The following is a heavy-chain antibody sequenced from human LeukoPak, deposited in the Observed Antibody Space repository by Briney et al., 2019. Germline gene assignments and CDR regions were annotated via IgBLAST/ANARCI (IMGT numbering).Heavy chain of an antibody. D-gene: IGHD4/OR15-4a*01. CDR1: GYTFTNYW. J-gene: IGHJ4*02. Sequence: GESLKISWKASGYTFTNYWIAWVRQMPGKGLEWMGMIYPGDSDTRYSPSFQGHVTISADKSITTAYLQWSSLKASDTAIYYCARHIGLTTRYFDYWGQGTVVTVSS. CDR3: ARHIGLTTRYFDY. V-gene: IGHV5-51*01. CDR2: IYPGDSDT.